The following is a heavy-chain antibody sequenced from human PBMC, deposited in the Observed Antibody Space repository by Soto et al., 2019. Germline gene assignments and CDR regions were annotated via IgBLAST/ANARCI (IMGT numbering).Heavy chain of an antibody. J-gene: IGHJ6*02. CDR2: ISGSGGST. V-gene: IGHV3-23*01. Sequence: GGSLRLSCAASGFTFSSYAMSWVRQAPGKGLEWVSAISGSGGSTYYADSVKGRFTISRDNSKNTLYLQMNSLRAEDTAVYYCARVLHTVTLYYYYYYGMDVWGQGTTVTVSS. D-gene: IGHD4-17*01. CDR1: GFTFSSYA. CDR3: ARVLHTVTLYYYYYYGMDV.